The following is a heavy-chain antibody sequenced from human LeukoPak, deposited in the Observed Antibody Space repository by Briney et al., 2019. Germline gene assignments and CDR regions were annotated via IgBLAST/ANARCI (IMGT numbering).Heavy chain of an antibody. Sequence: SETLSLTCTVSGGSISSYYWSWIRQPPGKGLEWIGYIYYSGSTNYNPSLKSRVTISVDTSKNQFSLKLSSVTAADTAVYYCAREMRSPRGGFDYWDQGTLVTVSS. J-gene: IGHJ4*02. D-gene: IGHD3-10*01. CDR2: IYYSGST. V-gene: IGHV4-59*12. CDR1: GGSISSYY. CDR3: AREMRSPRGGFDY.